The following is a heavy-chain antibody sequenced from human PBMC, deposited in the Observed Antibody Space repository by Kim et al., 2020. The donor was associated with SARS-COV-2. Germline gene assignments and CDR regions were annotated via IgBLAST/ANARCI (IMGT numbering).Heavy chain of an antibody. V-gene: IGHV4-39*01. Sequence: SETLSLTCTVSGGSISSSSYYWGWIRQPPGKGLEWIGSIYYSGSTYYNPSLKSRVTISVDTSKNQFSLKLRSVTAADTAVYYCARHDLNGYNNYMGEYYFDYWGQGTLVTVSS. CDR3: ARHDLNGYNNYMGEYYFDY. J-gene: IGHJ4*02. CDR2: IYYSGST. D-gene: IGHD4-4*01. CDR1: GGSISSSSYY.